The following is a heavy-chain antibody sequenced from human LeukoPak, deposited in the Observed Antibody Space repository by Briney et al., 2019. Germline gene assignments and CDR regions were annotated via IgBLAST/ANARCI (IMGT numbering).Heavy chain of an antibody. CDR2: ISYDGSNK. J-gene: IGHJ1*01. V-gene: IGHV3-30-3*01. CDR3: ARDSLPSPPDYNDWYFHH. Sequence: PGGSLRLSCAASGFTFSSYAMHWVRQAPGKGLEWVAVISYDGSNKYYADSVKGRFTISRDNSKNTLFLQMNSLRAEDTAVYYCARDSLPSPPDYNDWYFHHWGQGTLVTVSS. D-gene: IGHD4-17*01. CDR1: GFTFSSYA.